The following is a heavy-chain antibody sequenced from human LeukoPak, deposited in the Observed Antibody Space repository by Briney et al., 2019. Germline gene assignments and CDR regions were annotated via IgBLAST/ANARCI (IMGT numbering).Heavy chain of an antibody. CDR3: ARDSKQWLVQYYFDY. D-gene: IGHD6-19*01. Sequence: GGSLRLSCAASGFTFSNYGMSWVRQAPGKGLEWVSAISGSGGSTYYADSVKGRFTISRDNSKNTLYLQMNSLRAEDTAVYYCARDSKQWLVQYYFDYWGQGTLVTVSS. CDR2: ISGSGGST. V-gene: IGHV3-23*01. J-gene: IGHJ4*02. CDR1: GFTFSNYG.